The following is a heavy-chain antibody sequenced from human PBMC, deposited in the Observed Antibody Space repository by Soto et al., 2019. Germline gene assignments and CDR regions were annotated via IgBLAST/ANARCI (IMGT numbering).Heavy chain of an antibody. D-gene: IGHD3-10*01. CDR3: AYIHYYGSGSFLVSPNNWFDP. CDR1: GFSLSTSGVG. Sequence: QITLKESGPTLVKATQTLTLTCTFSGFSLSTSGVGVGWIRQPPGKALEWLALIYWDDDKFYSPSLKSRLTLTKDTPQNQVVLTMANMDPVDTATYYCAYIHYYGSGSFLVSPNNWFDPWGQGTLVTVA. CDR2: IYWDDDK. V-gene: IGHV2-5*02. J-gene: IGHJ5*02.